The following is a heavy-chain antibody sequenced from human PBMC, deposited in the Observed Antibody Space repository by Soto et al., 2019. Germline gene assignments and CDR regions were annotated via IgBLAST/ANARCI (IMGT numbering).Heavy chain of an antibody. J-gene: IGHJ4*02. CDR1: GGSIRSHY. D-gene: IGHD3-22*01. V-gene: IGHV4-59*11. CDR3: ARQNYYDTTGYYYAFDY. CDR2: ISHGGST. Sequence: QVQLQESGPGLVKPSETLSLTCTVSGGSIRSHYWSWIRQPPGKGLEWIGYISHGGSTNYNPSLKSRVTISVDTSKNHFSLKLSSVTAADTAVYYCARQNYYDTTGYYYAFDYWGQGALVTVSS.